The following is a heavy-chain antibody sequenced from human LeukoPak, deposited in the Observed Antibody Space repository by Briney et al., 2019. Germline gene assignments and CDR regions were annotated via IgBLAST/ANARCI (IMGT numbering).Heavy chain of an antibody. CDR1: GFTFSSYS. D-gene: IGHD7-27*01. Sequence: GGSLRLSCAASGFTFSSYSMNWVRQAPGKGLEWVSSISSSSSYIYYADSVKGRFTISRDNAKNSLYLQMNSLGAEDTAVYYCARSALELGYFDYWGQGTLVTVSS. CDR3: ARSALELGYFDY. J-gene: IGHJ4*02. CDR2: ISSSSSYI. V-gene: IGHV3-21*01.